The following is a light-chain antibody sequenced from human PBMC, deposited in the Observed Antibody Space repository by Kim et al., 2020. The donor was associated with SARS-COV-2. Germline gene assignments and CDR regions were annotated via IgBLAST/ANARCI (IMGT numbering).Light chain of an antibody. V-gene: IGKV3-20*01. CDR2: GVS. J-gene: IGKJ2*01. CDR1: HSLRNTY. CDR3: QQYGSSPYT. Sequence: GERATPSCRASHSLRNTYLAWYQHKPGKAPRLLIYGVSSRATGIPDRFSGSGSGTDFTLTISRLEPEDFAVYYCQQYGSSPYTFGQGTKLEI.